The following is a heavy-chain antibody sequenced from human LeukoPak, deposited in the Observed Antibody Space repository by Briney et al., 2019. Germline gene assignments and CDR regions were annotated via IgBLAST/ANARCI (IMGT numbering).Heavy chain of an antibody. CDR2: ISGSGGST. J-gene: IGHJ4*02. CDR1: GFTFRNAW. D-gene: IGHD5-18*01. CDR3: AKDLYSGYSYGSVPDY. Sequence: GGSLRLSCAASGFTFRNAWMSWVRQAPGKGLEWVSAISGSGGSTYYADSVKGRFTISRDNSKNTLYLQMNSLRAEDTAVYYCAKDLYSGYSYGSVPDYWGQGTLVTVSS. V-gene: IGHV3-23*01.